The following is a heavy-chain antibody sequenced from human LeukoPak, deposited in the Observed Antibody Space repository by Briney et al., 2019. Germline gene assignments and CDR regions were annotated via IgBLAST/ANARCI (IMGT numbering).Heavy chain of an antibody. D-gene: IGHD2-8*01. V-gene: IGHV3-7*03. J-gene: IGHJ3*02. CDR1: GFTFSSYW. CDR2: IKQDGSEK. Sequence: GGSLRLSCAASGFTFSSYWMSWVRQAPGKGLEWVANIKQDGSEKYYVDSVKGRFTISRDNAKNSLYLQMNSLRAEDTAVYYCAKRGCSNGVCYTDDIWGQGTMVTVSS. CDR3: AKRGCSNGVCYTDDI.